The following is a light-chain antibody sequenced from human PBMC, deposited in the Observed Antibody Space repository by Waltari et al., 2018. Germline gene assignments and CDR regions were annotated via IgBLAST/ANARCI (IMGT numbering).Light chain of an antibody. CDR3: AAWDDSLSGPI. Sequence: QSVLTQPPSASGTPGQRVTISCSGSHSNIGSNYVYWYQQLPGTAPKLLIYKDSQRPSGFPDRFTGSKSGTSAALAISRLRSEDEADYYCAAWDDSLSGPIFATGTKVTV. J-gene: IGLJ1*01. CDR1: HSNIGSNY. V-gene: IGLV1-47*01. CDR2: KDS.